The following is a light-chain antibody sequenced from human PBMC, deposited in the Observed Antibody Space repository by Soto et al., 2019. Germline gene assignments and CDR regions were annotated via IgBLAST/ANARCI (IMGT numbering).Light chain of an antibody. Sequence: EIVLTQSPGTLSLSPGERATLSCRASQSLSSSYLGWYQQKPGQAPRVLIYGASFRATGVPDRFSGSGSGTDFTLTISSLEPEDFAVYYCQQYGSSLYTFGQGTKREIK. CDR3: QQYGSSLYT. CDR1: QSLSSSY. CDR2: GAS. V-gene: IGKV3-20*01. J-gene: IGKJ2*01.